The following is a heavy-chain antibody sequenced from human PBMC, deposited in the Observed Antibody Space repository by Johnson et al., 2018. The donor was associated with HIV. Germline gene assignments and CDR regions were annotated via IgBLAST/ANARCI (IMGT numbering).Heavy chain of an antibody. Sequence: QVQLVESGGGVVQPGRSLRLSCVASGFIFSSYGTHWVRQAPGKGLEWVAGIWYDGSNEYYADSVKGRFSISRDNSKNTLYLQMNSLRVEDTAVYYCAKCIWGSSLIDAFDIWGQGTMVTVSS. CDR3: AKCIWGSSLIDAFDI. J-gene: IGHJ3*02. CDR2: IWYDGSNE. D-gene: IGHD6-13*01. CDR1: GFIFSSYG. V-gene: IGHV3-33*06.